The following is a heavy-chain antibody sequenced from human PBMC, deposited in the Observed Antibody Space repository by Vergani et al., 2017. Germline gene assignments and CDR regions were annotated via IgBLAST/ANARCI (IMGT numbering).Heavy chain of an antibody. CDR1: GGSISSYY. J-gene: IGHJ6*03. CDR2: INHSGST. Sequence: QVQLQESGPGLVKPSETLSLTCTVSGGSISSYYWSWIRQPPGKGLEWIGEINHSGSTNYNPSLKSRVTISVDTSKNQFSLKLSSVTAADTAVYYCARTIATVKDYYYYMDVWGKGTTVTVSS. V-gene: IGHV4-34*01. CDR3: ARTIATVKDYYYYMDV. D-gene: IGHD4-11*01.